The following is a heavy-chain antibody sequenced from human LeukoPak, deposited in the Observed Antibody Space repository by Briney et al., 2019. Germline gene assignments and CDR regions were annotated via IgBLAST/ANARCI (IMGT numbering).Heavy chain of an antibody. D-gene: IGHD7-27*01. J-gene: IGHJ6*03. CDR1: GFTFSSYS. CDR3: AREMWGLYYMDV. V-gene: IGHV3-21*01. CDR2: ISSSSSYI. Sequence: GGSLRLSCAASGFTFSSYSMNWVRQAPGKGLEWVSSISSSSSYIYYADSVKGRFTIPRDNAKNSLYLQMNSLRAEDTAVYYCAREMWGLYYMDVWGKGTTVTVSS.